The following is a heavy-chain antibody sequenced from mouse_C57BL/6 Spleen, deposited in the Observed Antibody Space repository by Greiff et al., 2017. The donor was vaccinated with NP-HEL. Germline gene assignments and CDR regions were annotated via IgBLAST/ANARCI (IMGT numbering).Heavy chain of an antibody. V-gene: IGHV3-6*01. CDR2: ISYDGSN. CDR3: ARGEADYYGSSGDYAMDY. CDR1: GYSITSGYY. Sequence: DVKLVESGPGLVKPSQSLSLTCSVTGYSITSGYYWNWIRQFPGNKLEWMGYISYDGSNNYNPSLKNRISITRDTSKNQFFLKLNSVTTEDTATYYCARGEADYYGSSGDYAMDYWGQGTSVTVSS. J-gene: IGHJ4*01. D-gene: IGHD1-1*01.